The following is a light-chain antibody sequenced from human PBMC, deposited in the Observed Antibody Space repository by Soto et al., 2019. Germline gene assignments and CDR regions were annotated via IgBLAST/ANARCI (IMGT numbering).Light chain of an antibody. Sequence: EIVLTQAPATLSFSPGEGATLSCRASQSVSSYLAWYQQKPGQAPRLLIYGASNRATGIPDRFSGSGSGTDFTLTISRLEPEDFAVYYCQQYGRSGTFGQGTKVDTK. CDR3: QQYGRSGT. CDR1: QSVSSY. J-gene: IGKJ1*01. CDR2: GAS. V-gene: IGKV3-20*01.